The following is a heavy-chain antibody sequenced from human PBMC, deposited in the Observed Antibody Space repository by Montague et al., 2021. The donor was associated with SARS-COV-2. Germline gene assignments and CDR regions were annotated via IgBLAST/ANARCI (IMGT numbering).Heavy chain of an antibody. CDR3: ASHPVFQQLYS. Sequence: SETLSLTCAVSGASVSSINWWSWVRQPLGRGLEWIAEIHHTGITNFNPSLRSRVSISLDSSKNQLSLTLISVTTADTAIYYCASHPVFQQLYSWGQGTLVSVSS. CDR2: IHHTGIT. CDR1: GASVSSINW. D-gene: IGHD6-13*01. J-gene: IGHJ4*02. V-gene: IGHV4-4*02.